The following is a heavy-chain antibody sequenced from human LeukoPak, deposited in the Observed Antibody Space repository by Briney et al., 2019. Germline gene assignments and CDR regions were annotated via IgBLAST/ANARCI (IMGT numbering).Heavy chain of an antibody. CDR3: AKDTQLKAAMENWFDP. D-gene: IGHD5-18*01. V-gene: IGHV3-33*06. J-gene: IGHJ5*02. Sequence: QPGRSLRLSCAASGFTFSSYGMHWVRQAPGKGLEWVAVIWYDGSNKYYADSVKGRFTISRDNSKNTLYLQMNSLRAEDTAVYYCAKDTQLKAAMENWFDPWGQGTLVTVSS. CDR1: GFTFSSYG. CDR2: IWYDGSNK.